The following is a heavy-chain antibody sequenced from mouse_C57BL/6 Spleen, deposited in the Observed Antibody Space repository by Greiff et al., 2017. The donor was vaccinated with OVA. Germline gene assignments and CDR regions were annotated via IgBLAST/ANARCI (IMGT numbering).Heavy chain of an antibody. CDR3: ARRAGSSYDYAMDY. D-gene: IGHD1-1*01. J-gene: IGHJ4*01. CDR2: ISSGSSTI. Sequence: VQLQQSGGGLVKPGGSLKLSCAASGFTFSDYGMHWVRQAPEKGLEWVAYISSGSSTIYYADTVKGRFTISRDNAKNTLFLQMTSLRSEDTAMYYCARRAGSSYDYAMDYWGQGTSVTVSS. CDR1: GFTFSDYG. V-gene: IGHV5-17*01.